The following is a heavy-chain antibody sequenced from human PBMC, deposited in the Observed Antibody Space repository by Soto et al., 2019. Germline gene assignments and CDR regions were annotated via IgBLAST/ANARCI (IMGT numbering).Heavy chain of an antibody. Sequence: ASVKVSCKDSGYTFTSYGSSWVRQAPGQGLEWTGWISAYNGNTNYAQKLQGRVTMTTDKSTSTDYMELRSLRSGDKAVYYCARGRGSSWYAYWGQGTLVTVSS. D-gene: IGHD6-13*01. CDR3: ARGRGSSWYAY. CDR1: GYTFTSYG. J-gene: IGHJ4*02. V-gene: IGHV1-18*01. CDR2: ISAYNGNT.